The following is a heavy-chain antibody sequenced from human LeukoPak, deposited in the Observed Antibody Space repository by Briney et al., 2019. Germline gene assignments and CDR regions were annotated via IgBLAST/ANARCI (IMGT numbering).Heavy chain of an antibody. CDR2: IYSSGST. CDR1: GDSINGYY. Sequence: SETLSLTCTVSGDSINGYYWSWTRQPAGKGLEWIGRIYSSGSTHYNPSLKSRVTMSVDTSKNQFSLKLTSVTAADTAMYYCVRDGGVGATWEPFDYWGQGTLVTVSS. D-gene: IGHD1-26*01. J-gene: IGHJ4*02. CDR3: VRDGGVGATWEPFDY. V-gene: IGHV4-4*07.